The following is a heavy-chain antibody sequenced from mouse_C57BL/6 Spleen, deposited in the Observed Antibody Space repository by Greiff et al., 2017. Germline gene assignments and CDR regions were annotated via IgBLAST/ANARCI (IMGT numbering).Heavy chain of an antibody. CDR1: GYAFSSSW. CDR3: ARGTRVTPYWYFDV. D-gene: IGHD2-1*01. CDR2: IYPGDGDT. V-gene: IGHV1-82*01. Sequence: QVQLKESGPELVKPGASVKISCKASGYAFSSSWMNWVKQRPGKGLEWIGRIYPGDGDTNYNGKFKGKATLTADKSSSTAYMQRSSLTSEDSAVYFCARGTRVTPYWYFDVWGTGTTVTVSS. J-gene: IGHJ1*03.